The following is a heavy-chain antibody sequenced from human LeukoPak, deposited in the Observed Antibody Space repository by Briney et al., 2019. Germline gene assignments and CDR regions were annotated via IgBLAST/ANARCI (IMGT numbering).Heavy chain of an antibody. CDR1: GYIFTSYY. CDR2: INPSDGRT. CDR3: ARDQEGFDY. J-gene: IGHJ4*02. V-gene: IGHV1-46*01. Sequence: ASVKVSCKASGYIFTSYYVHWVRQAPGQGLEWIGIINPSDGRTTYAQNFQGRVTMTKDTSTSTVHMELSGLRSEDTAVYYCARDQEGFDYWGQGTLVTVSS.